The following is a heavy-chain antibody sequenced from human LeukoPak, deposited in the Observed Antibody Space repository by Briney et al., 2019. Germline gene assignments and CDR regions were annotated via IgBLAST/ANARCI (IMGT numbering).Heavy chain of an antibody. J-gene: IGHJ4*02. CDR3: ASQSPACDY. CDR1: GYTFTSYG. V-gene: IGHV1-18*01. Sequence: ASVKVSCKASGYTFTSYGINWVRQAPGQGLEWMGWISTYNGNTNYAQKFQGRVTMTTDTSTSTAYLELRSLRSDDTAVYYCASQSPACDYWGQGTQVTVPS. CDR2: ISTYNGNT.